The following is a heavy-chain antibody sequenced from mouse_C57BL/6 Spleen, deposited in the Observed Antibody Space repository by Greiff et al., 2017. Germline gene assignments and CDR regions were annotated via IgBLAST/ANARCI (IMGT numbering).Heavy chain of an antibody. Sequence: QVQLQQPGAELVKPGASVKLSCKASGYTFTSYWMQWVKQRPGQGLEWIGEIDPSDSYTNYNQKFKGKATLTVDTSSSTAYMQLSSLTSEDSAVYYGARSLYRGDYAMGYWGQGASVTVAS. D-gene: IGHD5-1-1*01. J-gene: IGHJ4*01. CDR1: GYTFTSYW. CDR3: ARSLYRGDYAMGY. V-gene: IGHV1-50*01. CDR2: IDPSDSYT.